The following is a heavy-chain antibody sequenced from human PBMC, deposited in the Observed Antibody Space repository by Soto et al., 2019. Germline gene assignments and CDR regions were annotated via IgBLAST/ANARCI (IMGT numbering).Heavy chain of an antibody. CDR1: GFTFSGSA. J-gene: IGHJ3*02. V-gene: IGHV3-73*01. D-gene: IGHD4-17*01. CDR2: IRSKANSYAT. Sequence: GESLKISCAASGFTFSGSAMHWVRQASGKGLEWVGRIRSKANSYATAYAASVKGRFTISRDDSKNTAYLQMNSLKTEDTAVYYCTRHHDYEEAFDIWGQGTMVTVSS. CDR3: TRHHDYEEAFDI.